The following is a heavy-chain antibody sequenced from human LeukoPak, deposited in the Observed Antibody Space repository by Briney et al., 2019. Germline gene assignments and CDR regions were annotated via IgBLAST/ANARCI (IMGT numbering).Heavy chain of an antibody. Sequence: PSETLSPTCTVSGGSISSSSYYWGWIRQPPGKGLEWIGSIYYSGSTYYNPSLKSRVTISVDTSKNQFSLKLSSVTAADTAVYYCARHLNPGRRLLWFGDYYYYYGMDVWGQGTTVTVSS. D-gene: IGHD3-10*01. CDR2: IYYSGST. V-gene: IGHV4-39*01. CDR1: GGSISSSSYY. J-gene: IGHJ6*02. CDR3: ARHLNPGRRLLWFGDYYYYYGMDV.